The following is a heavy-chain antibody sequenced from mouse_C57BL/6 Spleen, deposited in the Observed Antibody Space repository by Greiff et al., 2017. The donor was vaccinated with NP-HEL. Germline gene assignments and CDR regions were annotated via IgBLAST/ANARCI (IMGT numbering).Heavy chain of an antibody. D-gene: IGHD2-5*01. J-gene: IGHJ1*03. V-gene: IGHV1-64*01. CDR1: GYTFTSFW. CDR3: ARHGSNYPDWYFDV. CDR2: VHPKSGST. Sequence: VQLQQPGAELVKPGASGKLSCKASGYTFTSFWMHWVKQRPGQGLGWIGMVHPKSGSTNYNEKFKSKATLTVDKSSSTAYMQLSSLTSEDSAVYYCARHGSNYPDWYFDVWGTGTTVTVSS.